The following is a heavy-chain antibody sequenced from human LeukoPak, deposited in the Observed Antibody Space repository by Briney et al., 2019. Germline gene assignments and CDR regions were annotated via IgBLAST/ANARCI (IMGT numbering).Heavy chain of an antibody. CDR2: INLHGSVK. J-gene: IGHJ4*02. CDR3: AAWGLYSY. Sequence: GGSLRLSCAASGFTLSDYWMNWVRQAPGKGLEWVANINLHGSVKLHVDSVEGRFTISRDNAKNSLFLQMTSLKVEDTAVYYCAAWGLYSYWGQGTLATVST. D-gene: IGHD4-11*01. V-gene: IGHV3-7*01. CDR1: GFTLSDYW.